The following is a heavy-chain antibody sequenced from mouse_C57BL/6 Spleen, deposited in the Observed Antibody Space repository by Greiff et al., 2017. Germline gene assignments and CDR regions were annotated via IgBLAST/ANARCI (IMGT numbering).Heavy chain of an antibody. V-gene: IGHV1-18*01. J-gene: IGHJ2*01. CDR2: INPNNGGT. CDR1: GYTFTDYN. CDR3: ARQGYYFDY. Sequence: VQLQQSGPELVKPGASVKIPCKASGYTFTDYNMDWVKQSHGKSLEWIGDINPNNGGTIYNQKFKGKATLTGDKSSSTAYMERRSLTSEDTAVYYCARQGYYFDYWGQGTTLTVSS.